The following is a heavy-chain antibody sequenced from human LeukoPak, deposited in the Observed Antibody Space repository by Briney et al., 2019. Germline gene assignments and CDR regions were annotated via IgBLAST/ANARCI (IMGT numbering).Heavy chain of an antibody. CDR3: AKDIDSSSWEAFDI. CDR2: ISWNSGSI. CDR1: GFTFDDYA. Sequence: PGRSLRLSCAASGFTFDDYAMHWVRQAPAKELEWVSGISWNSGSIGYADSVKGRFTISRDNAKNSLYLQMNRLRAEDTALYYCAKDIDSSSWEAFDIWGQGTMGTVSS. D-gene: IGHD6-13*01. J-gene: IGHJ3*02. V-gene: IGHV3-9*01.